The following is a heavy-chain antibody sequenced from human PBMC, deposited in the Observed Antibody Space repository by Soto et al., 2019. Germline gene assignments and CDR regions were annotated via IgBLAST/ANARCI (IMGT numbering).Heavy chain of an antibody. CDR1: GGSISSGGYS. V-gene: IGHV4-30-2*01. Sequence: PSETLSLTCAVSGGSISSGGYSWSWIRQPPGKGLEWIGYIYHSGSTYYNPSLKSRVTISVDRSKNQFSLKLSSVTAADTAVYYCARNARDYYYYYGMDVWGQGTTVTVSS. J-gene: IGHJ6*02. D-gene: IGHD2-8*01. CDR2: IYHSGST. CDR3: ARNARDYYYYYGMDV.